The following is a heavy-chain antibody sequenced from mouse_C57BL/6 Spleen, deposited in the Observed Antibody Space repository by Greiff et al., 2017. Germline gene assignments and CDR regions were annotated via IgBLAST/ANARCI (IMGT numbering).Heavy chain of an antibody. J-gene: IGHJ2*01. D-gene: IGHD2-3*01. CDR2: INPSTGGT. CDR3: ASWGDGYFYFDY. Sequence: VQLQQSGPELVKPGASVKISCKASGYSFTGYYMNWVKQSPEKSLEWIGEINPSTGGTTYNQKFKAKATLTVDKSSSTAYMQLKSLTSEDSAVYYCASWGDGYFYFDYWGQGTTLTVSS. CDR1: GYSFTGYY. V-gene: IGHV1-42*01.